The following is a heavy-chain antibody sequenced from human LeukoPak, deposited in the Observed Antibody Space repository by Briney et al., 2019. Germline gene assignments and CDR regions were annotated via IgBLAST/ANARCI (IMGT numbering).Heavy chain of an antibody. Sequence: KPSETLSLTCTVSGGSISSTSSYWGWIRQPPGKGLEWIGSIFYSGTTYYNPSLKSRVTISVDTSKNQFSLKLTSVTAPDTSVYYCARHEGYCRGGSCYSVRWFDPWGQGTLVTVSS. V-gene: IGHV4-39*01. D-gene: IGHD2-15*01. CDR2: IFYSGTT. CDR3: ARHEGYCRGGSCYSVRWFDP. J-gene: IGHJ5*02. CDR1: GGSISSTSSY.